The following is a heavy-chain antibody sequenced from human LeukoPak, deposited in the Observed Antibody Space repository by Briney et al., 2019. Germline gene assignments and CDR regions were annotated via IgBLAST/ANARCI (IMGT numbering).Heavy chain of an antibody. CDR2: INSDGSST. V-gene: IGHV3-74*01. Sequence: GGSLRLSCAASGFTFSSYWMHWVRQAPGKGLVWVSRINSDGSSTNYADSVKGRFTISRDNAKNTLYLQMNSLRAEVTAVYYCARPMVAASNWFDPWGQGTLVTVSS. CDR3: ARPMVAASNWFDP. CDR1: GFTFSSYW. D-gene: IGHD2-15*01. J-gene: IGHJ5*02.